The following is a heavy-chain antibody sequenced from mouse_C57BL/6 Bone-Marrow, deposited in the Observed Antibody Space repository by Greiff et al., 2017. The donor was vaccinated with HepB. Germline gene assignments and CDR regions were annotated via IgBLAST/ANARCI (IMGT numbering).Heavy chain of an antibody. J-gene: IGHJ3*01. V-gene: IGHV1-22*01. CDR3: ARGGYYGGFAY. CDR2: INPNNGGT. Sequence: DVQLQESGPELVKPGASVKMSCKASGYTFTDYNMPWVKQSHGKSLEWIGYINPNNGGTSYNQKFKGKATLTVNKSSSTAYMELRSLTSEDSAVYYCARGGYYGGFAYWGQGTLVTVSA. CDR1: GYTFTDYN. D-gene: IGHD1-1*01.